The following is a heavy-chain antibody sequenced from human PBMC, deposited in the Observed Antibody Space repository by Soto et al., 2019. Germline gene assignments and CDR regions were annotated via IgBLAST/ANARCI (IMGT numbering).Heavy chain of an antibody. Sequence: ASVKVSCKASGNTFTNFGVTWVRQAPGQGLEWMGWISAYNGNTNYAQKLQGRVTMTTDTSTSTAYMELRSLRSDDTAAYYCARVGMDIVVVPAAMEHWFDPWGQGTLVTVSS. J-gene: IGHJ5*02. D-gene: IGHD2-2*03. CDR1: GNTFTNFG. CDR3: ARVGMDIVVVPAAMEHWFDP. CDR2: ISAYNGNT. V-gene: IGHV1-18*01.